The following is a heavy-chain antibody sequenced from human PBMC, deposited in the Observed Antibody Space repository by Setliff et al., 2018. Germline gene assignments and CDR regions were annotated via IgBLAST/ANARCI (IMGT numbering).Heavy chain of an antibody. J-gene: IGHJ6*03. Sequence: GASVKVSCKASGYTFTDYYMHWVQQAPGKGLEWMGRVDPEDGETIYAEKFQGRVTITADTSTDTAYMELSSLRSEDTAVYYCATGSGDSSGYYPGLDYYYYMDVWGKGTTVTVSS. CDR3: ATGSGDSSGYYPGLDYYYYMDV. CDR2: VDPEDGET. D-gene: IGHD3-22*01. CDR1: GYTFTDYY. V-gene: IGHV1-69-2*01.